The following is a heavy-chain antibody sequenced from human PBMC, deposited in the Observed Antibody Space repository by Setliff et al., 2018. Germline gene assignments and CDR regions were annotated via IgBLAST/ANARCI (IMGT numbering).Heavy chain of an antibody. D-gene: IGHD1-26*01. CDR2: IYTSGST. CDR1: GGSISNYY. V-gene: IGHV4-4*07. Sequence: SETLSLTCTVSGGSISNYYWSWIRQPAGKGLEWIGRIYTSGSTTYNPSRKSRVTMSVDTSKNQFSLKLSSVTAADAAVYYCARKGISALSGAFDMWGQGTMVTVSS. J-gene: IGHJ3*02. CDR3: ARKGISALSGAFDM.